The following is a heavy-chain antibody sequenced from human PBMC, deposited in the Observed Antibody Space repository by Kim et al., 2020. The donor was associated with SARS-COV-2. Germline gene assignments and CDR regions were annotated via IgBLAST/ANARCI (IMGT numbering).Heavy chain of an antibody. V-gene: IGHV1-69*13. CDR1: GGTFSSYA. CDR2: IIPIFGTA. CDR3: ARAIVVVPAANNWFDP. J-gene: IGHJ5*02. D-gene: IGHD2-2*01. Sequence: SVKVSCKASGGTFSSYAISWVRQAPGQGLEWMGGIIPIFGTANYAQKFQGRVTITADESTSTAYMELSSLRSEDTAVYYCARAIVVVPAANNWFDPWGQGTLVTVSS.